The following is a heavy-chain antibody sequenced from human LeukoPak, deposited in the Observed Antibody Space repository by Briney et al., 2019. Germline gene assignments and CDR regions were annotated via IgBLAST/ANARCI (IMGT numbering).Heavy chain of an antibody. CDR1: GFTFSSYA. CDR3: ARVMGPHYFDTSGSSRAFDF. CDR2: VSGSGGST. J-gene: IGHJ4*02. D-gene: IGHD3-22*01. Sequence: PGGSLRLSCSASGFTFSSYAMSWVRQAPGKGLEWVSAVSGSGGSTHDADSVKGRFTISRDNSRNTLYLQMNSLRAEDTAIYYCARVMGPHYFDTSGSSRAFDFWGQGTLVTVSS. V-gene: IGHV3-23*01.